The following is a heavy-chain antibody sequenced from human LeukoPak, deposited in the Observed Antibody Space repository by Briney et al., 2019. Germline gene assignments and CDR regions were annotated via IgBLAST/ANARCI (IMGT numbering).Heavy chain of an antibody. CDR2: INHSGST. CDR1: GGSFSGYY. V-gene: IGHV4-34*01. Sequence: SETLSLTCAVYGGSFSGYYWSWIRQPPGKGLEWIGEINHSGSTNYNPSLKSRVTISVDMSKNQFSLKLSSVTAADTAVYYCARGRGYCSSTSCYTTPRNWFDPWGQGTLVTVSS. J-gene: IGHJ5*02. D-gene: IGHD2-2*02. CDR3: ARGRGYCSSTSCYTTPRNWFDP.